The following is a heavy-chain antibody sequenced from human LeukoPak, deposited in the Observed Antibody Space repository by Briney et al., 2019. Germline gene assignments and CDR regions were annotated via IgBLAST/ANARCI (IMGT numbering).Heavy chain of an antibody. Sequence: SETLSLTCTVFGGSISSYYWSWIRQPPGKGLEWIGYIYYSGSTNYNPSLKSRVTISVDTSKNQFSLKLSSVTAADTAVYYCARHYYDSSGPFDYWGQGTLVTVSS. D-gene: IGHD3-22*01. CDR2: IYYSGST. CDR1: GGSISSYY. CDR3: ARHYYDSSGPFDY. J-gene: IGHJ4*02. V-gene: IGHV4-59*01.